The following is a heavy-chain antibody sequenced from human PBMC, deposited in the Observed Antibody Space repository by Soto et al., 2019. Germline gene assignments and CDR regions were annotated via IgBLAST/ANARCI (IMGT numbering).Heavy chain of an antibody. J-gene: IGHJ5*01. V-gene: IGHV1-18*04. CDR1: GYTFANYG. CDR2: ISGNNGAT. Sequence: ASVKVSCKASGYTFANYGISWVRQAPGQGLEWMGWISGNNGATNYAPKVQDRITMTMDTSTGVASMALRSLRSDETAIYYCARDMKQLRIHGNWFDSWCPGTLVTVSS. CDR3: ARDMKQLRIHGNWFDS. D-gene: IGHD3-16*01.